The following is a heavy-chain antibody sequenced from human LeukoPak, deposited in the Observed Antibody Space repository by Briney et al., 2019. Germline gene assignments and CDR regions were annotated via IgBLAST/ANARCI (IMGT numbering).Heavy chain of an antibody. CDR2: ISGSGGST. CDR3: AKTEIPWGLAYFDY. CDR1: GFTFSSYG. D-gene: IGHD3-16*01. Sequence: PGGSLRLSCAASGFTFSSYGMSWVRQAPGKGLEWVSAISGSGGSTYYADSVKGRFTISRDNSKNTLYLQMNSLRAEDTAVYYCAKTEIPWGLAYFDYWGQGTLVTVSS. J-gene: IGHJ4*02. V-gene: IGHV3-23*01.